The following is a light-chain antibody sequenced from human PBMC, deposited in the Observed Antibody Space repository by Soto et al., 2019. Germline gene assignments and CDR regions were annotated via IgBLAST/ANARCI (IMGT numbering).Light chain of an antibody. CDR1: QGISSW. Sequence: DIQMTQSPSSVSASVGDRVTLTCRASQGISSWLAWYQQKPGQAPKLLIYAASSLQSGVPSRFSGSGSGTDSTITSSRQHHEDFATYYCQQANSFPLTFGGGTKVEIK. CDR3: QQANSFPLT. V-gene: IGKV1-12*01. CDR2: AAS. J-gene: IGKJ4*02.